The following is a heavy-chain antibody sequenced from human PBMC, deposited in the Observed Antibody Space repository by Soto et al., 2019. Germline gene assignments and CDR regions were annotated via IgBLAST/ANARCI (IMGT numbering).Heavy chain of an antibody. Sequence: PGVSLRLSCVASGFTFSSYAMHWVRQAPGKGLEWVAVISYDGSNKYYADSVKGRFTISRDNSKNTLYLQMNSLRAEDTAVYYCARDVWIQLSSLDYWGQGTLVSVSS. CDR1: GFTFSSYA. CDR3: ARDVWIQLSSLDY. D-gene: IGHD5-18*01. J-gene: IGHJ4*02. CDR2: ISYDGSNK. V-gene: IGHV3-30-3*01.